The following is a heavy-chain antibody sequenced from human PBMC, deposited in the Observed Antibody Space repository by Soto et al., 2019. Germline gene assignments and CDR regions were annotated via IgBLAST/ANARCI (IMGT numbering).Heavy chain of an antibody. Sequence: QVQLQESGPRLVKPSETLSLICSVSDGSVSSGNYYWTWIRQPPGKGLEYIGSISSSGGTNYSPPLKSRVTISVETSKNQFSLKLNSVTAADTAVYYCARDSIALFDYWGQGTLVTVSS. CDR1: DGSVSSGNYY. CDR3: ARDSIALFDY. CDR2: ISSSGGT. J-gene: IGHJ4*02. V-gene: IGHV4-61*01. D-gene: IGHD2-21*01.